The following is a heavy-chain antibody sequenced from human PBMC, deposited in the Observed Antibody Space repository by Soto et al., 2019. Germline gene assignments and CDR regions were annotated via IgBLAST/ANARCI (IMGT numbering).Heavy chain of an antibody. Sequence: EVQLVESGGDLVQRGGSLRLSCVASGFTFSVYSMNWVRQAPGKGLEWFSYITSDTKTIKYTDSVKGRFTISRDNAKNSVYLQMNSRRDEDTAVYYCARSVEGNFDYWGQGPWSLSPQ. D-gene: IGHD6-19*01. J-gene: IGHJ4*02. CDR1: GFTFSVYS. CDR2: ITSDTKTI. CDR3: ARSVEGNFDY. V-gene: IGHV3-48*02.